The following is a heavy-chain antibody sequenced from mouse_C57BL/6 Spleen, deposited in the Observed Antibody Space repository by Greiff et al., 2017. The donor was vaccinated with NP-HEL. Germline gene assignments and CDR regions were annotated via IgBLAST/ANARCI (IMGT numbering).Heavy chain of an antibody. CDR1: GFTFSSYT. D-gene: IGHD2-4*01. Sequence: EVKLVESGGGLVKPGGSLKLSCAASGFTFSSYTMSWVRQTPEKRLEWVATISGGGGNTYYPDRVQGRFTLSRDNAKNTLYLQMSSLRSEYTALYDGARQGIYYDYHDFDYGGQGTTLTVSS. J-gene: IGHJ2*01. V-gene: IGHV5-9*01. CDR3: ARQGIYYDYHDFDY. CDR2: ISGGGGNT.